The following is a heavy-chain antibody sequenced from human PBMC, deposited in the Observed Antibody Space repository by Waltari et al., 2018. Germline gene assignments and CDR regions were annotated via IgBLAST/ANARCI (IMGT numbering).Heavy chain of an antibody. D-gene: IGHD2-2*01. V-gene: IGHV1-24*01. Sequence: QVQLVQSGAEVKKPGASVKVSCTVSGYTLTELAMHWVRQAPGKGLEWMGGFDPEDGETIYAQKFQGRVTMTEDTSTDTAYMELTSLRSEDTALYYCATVGLDYCSSTSCSYYFDYWGQGTLVTVSS. CDR1: GYTLTELA. CDR3: ATVGLDYCSSTSCSYYFDY. J-gene: IGHJ4*02. CDR2: FDPEDGET.